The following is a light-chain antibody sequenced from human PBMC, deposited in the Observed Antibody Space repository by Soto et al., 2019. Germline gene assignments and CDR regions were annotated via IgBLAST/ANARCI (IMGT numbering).Light chain of an antibody. V-gene: IGKV1-17*01. CDR3: LLHNSYPYT. CDR2: AAS. Sequence: DIQMTQSPSSLSASVGDRVTITFRASQGITNDFGWYQQKPGKAPKRLIYAASSLQSGVPSRFSGSRSGTVFTRPSSSLQPEDYATDNLLLHNSYPYTFGQGTKLEIK. CDR1: QGITND. J-gene: IGKJ2*01.